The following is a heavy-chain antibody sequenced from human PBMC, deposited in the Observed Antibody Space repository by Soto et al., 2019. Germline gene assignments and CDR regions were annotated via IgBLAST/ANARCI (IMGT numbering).Heavy chain of an antibody. CDR1: GFTFISYE. V-gene: IGHV3-48*03. Sequence: GGSLRLSCAASGFTFISYEMNWGRQAPGKGLEWVSYISSSGSTIYYADSVKGRFTISRDNAKNSLYLQMNSLRAEDTAVYYCARVAKIGYYDSSGPFDYWGQGTLVTVSS. J-gene: IGHJ4*02. CDR2: ISSSGSTI. CDR3: ARVAKIGYYDSSGPFDY. D-gene: IGHD3-22*01.